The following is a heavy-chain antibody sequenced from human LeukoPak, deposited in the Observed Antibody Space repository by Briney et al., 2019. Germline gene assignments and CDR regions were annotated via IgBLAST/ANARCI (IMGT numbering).Heavy chain of an antibody. J-gene: IGHJ4*02. CDR2: IYYSEST. Sequence: PSETLSLTCTVSGGSISSYYWSWIRQPPGKGLEWIGYIYYSESTNYNPSLKSRVTISVDTSKNQFSLKLSSVTAADTAVYYCARDVTGVALDYWGQGTLVTVSS. CDR1: GGSISSYY. D-gene: IGHD3-3*01. V-gene: IGHV4-59*01. CDR3: ARDVTGVALDY.